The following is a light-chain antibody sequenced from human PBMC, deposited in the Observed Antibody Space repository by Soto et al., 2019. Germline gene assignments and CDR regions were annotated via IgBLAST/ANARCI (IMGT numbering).Light chain of an antibody. Sequence: IVMTQSPATLSVSPGERATLSCRASQSVSRNLAWYQQNPGQAPRLLIYDASTRATGIPARFSGSGSGTEFTLTISSLQSEDFAVYYCQQYNKWYTFGQGTKLEIK. CDR3: QQYNKWYT. V-gene: IGKV3-15*01. CDR1: QSVSRN. CDR2: DAS. J-gene: IGKJ2*01.